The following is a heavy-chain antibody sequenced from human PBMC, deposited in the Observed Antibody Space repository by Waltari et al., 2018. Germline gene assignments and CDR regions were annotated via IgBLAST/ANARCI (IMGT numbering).Heavy chain of an antibody. Sequence: EVQLVESGGGLVQPGGSLRLSCAASGFTVSSNYMSWVRQAPGKGLEWVSFIYSGGSTYYADSVKGRFTISRDNSKNTLYLQMNSLRAEDTAVYYCARDAEYSSGWFPGYWGQGTLVTVSS. V-gene: IGHV3-66*02. CDR1: GFTVSSNY. D-gene: IGHD6-19*01. J-gene: IGHJ4*02. CDR2: IYSGGST. CDR3: ARDAEYSSGWFPGY.